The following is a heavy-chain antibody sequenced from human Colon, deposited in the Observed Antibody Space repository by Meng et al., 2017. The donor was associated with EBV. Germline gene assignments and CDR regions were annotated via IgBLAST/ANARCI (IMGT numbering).Heavy chain of an antibody. V-gene: IGHV4-4*02. D-gene: IGHD4-17*01. CDR2: IYHSGTT. Sequence: QVPLQEPGPGPVKPAGPLSLTCPVSGDSISNNWWSWVRQPPGKGLEWIGEIYHSGTTNYNPSLRSRVTISVDKSKNQFSLQLTSVTAADTAVYYCARNGDYNPGLYWGQGTLVTVSS. J-gene: IGHJ4*02. CDR3: ARNGDYNPGLY. CDR1: GDSISNNW.